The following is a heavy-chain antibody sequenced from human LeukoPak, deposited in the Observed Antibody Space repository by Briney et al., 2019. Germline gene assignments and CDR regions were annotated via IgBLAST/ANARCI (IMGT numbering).Heavy chain of an antibody. CDR1: GFTFSNYW. J-gene: IGHJ4*02. Sequence: PGGSLRLSCAASGFTFSNYWMSWVRQAPGKGLEWVSSINWDGGSTAYADSVQSRFTISRDNAKNSLHLQMKSLRAEDTALYYCARDSFSGSSLDYWGQGTLVTVSS. CDR2: INWDGGST. V-gene: IGHV3-20*04. D-gene: IGHD1-26*01. CDR3: ARDSFSGSSLDY.